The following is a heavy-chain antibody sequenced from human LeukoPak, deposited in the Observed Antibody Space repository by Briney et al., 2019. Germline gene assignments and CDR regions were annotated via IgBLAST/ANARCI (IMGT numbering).Heavy chain of an antibody. D-gene: IGHD3-10*01. CDR1: GFALSSYW. CDR3: ARGRGPYS. CDR2: IKQEGSET. J-gene: IGHJ4*02. V-gene: IGHV3-7*05. Sequence: GGSLRLSCAASGFALSSYWMTWVRQAPGKGLEWVPNIKQEGSETYYVDSVKGRFTISTDNAKNSLYLQMNSLRAEDTALYYCARGRGPYSWGQGTLVTVSS.